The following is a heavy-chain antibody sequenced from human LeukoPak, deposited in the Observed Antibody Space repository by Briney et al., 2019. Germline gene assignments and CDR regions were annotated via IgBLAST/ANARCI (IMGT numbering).Heavy chain of an antibody. Sequence: GGSLRLSCAASGFTFSDYYMSWIRQAPGKGLEWVSYISSGGRTIYYADSVKGRFTISRDNAKNSLYLQMNSLRAEDTAVYYCARDFQDANGMDVWGQGTTVTVSS. V-gene: IGHV3-11*01. J-gene: IGHJ6*02. CDR3: ARDFQDANGMDV. CDR2: ISSGGRTI. CDR1: GFTFSDYY.